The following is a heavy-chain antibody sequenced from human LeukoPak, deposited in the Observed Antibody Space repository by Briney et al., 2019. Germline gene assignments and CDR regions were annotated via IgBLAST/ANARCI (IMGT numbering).Heavy chain of an antibody. CDR3: AKEGDYYGSASYRDGFDI. CDR2: IRYDGINK. V-gene: IGHV3-30*02. Sequence: PGGSLRLSCAASGFTFSSYGMHWVRQAPGKGLEWVAFIRYDGINKYYADSVKGRFTISRDSFKNTLYLQMNSLRPEDTAVYYCAKEGDYYGSASYRDGFDIWGQGTRATVSS. CDR1: GFTFSSYG. D-gene: IGHD3-10*01. J-gene: IGHJ3*02.